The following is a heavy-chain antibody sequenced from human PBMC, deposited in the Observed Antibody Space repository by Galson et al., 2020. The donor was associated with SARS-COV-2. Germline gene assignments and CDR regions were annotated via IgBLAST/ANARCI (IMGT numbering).Heavy chain of an antibody. V-gene: IGHV3-23*01. CDR2: ISISGGST. J-gene: IGHJ4*02. Sequence: GESLKISCAASGFTFSSSAMTWVRQAPGTGLEWVSGISISGGSTYYADSVKGRFTIYRDNSKNTLYLQMNSLRAEDTALYYCAREFFSMIRGVIHRGQGTPVTVSS. CDR1: GFTFSSSA. CDR3: AREFFSMIRGVIH. D-gene: IGHD3-10*01.